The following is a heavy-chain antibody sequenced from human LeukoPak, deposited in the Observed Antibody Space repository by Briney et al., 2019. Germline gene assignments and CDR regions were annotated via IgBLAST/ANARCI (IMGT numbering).Heavy chain of an antibody. D-gene: IGHD3-3*01. J-gene: IGHJ6*02. V-gene: IGHV1-2*06. Sequence: ASVKVSCKASGYTFTGYYMHWVRQAPGQGLEWMGRINPNSGGTNYAQKFQGRVTMTRNTSISTAYMELSSLRSEDTAVYYCAKAGKYYDFWSGYYYYGMDVWGQGTTVTVSS. CDR1: GYTFTGYY. CDR2: INPNSGGT. CDR3: AKAGKYYDFWSGYYYYGMDV.